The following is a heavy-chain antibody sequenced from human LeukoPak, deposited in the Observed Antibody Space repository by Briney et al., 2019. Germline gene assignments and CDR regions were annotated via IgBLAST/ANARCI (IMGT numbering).Heavy chain of an antibody. CDR2: IRSTSSHI. V-gene: IGHV3-21*01. D-gene: IGHD3-22*01. Sequence: GGSLRLSCAASGFTFSTYEMNWVRQAPGKGLEWVSSIRSTSSHIYYADSVRGRFTISRDNAKNSLYLQMNSLRVEGTAVYYCTRDDYYDVSVYSDDAFDIWGQGTMVTVSS. J-gene: IGHJ3*02. CDR3: TRDDYYDVSVYSDDAFDI. CDR1: GFTFSTYE.